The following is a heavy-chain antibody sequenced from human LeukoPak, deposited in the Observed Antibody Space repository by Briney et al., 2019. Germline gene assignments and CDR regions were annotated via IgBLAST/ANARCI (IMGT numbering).Heavy chain of an antibody. D-gene: IGHD3-10*01. Sequence: SVKVSCTASGGTFSSYANSWVPQAPGQGLEWMGGIIPIFGTANYAQKFQGRVTITADESTSTAYMELSSLRSEDTALYYRVVGAYYYNPIDWGQGTLVTVSS. CDR1: GGTFSSYA. CDR3: VVGAYYYNPID. CDR2: IIPIFGTA. V-gene: IGHV1-69*13. J-gene: IGHJ4*02.